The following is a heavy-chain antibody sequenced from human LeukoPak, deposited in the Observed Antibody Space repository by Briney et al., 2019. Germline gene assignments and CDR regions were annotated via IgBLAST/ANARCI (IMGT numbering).Heavy chain of an antibody. CDR3: ARDSGRIHGYYYGMDV. V-gene: IGHV4-59*01. CDR1: GGSISSYY. CDR2: IYYTGST. J-gene: IGHJ6*02. D-gene: IGHD1-1*01. Sequence: SETLSLTCTVSGGSISSYYWSWIRQPPGKGLEWIGYIYYTGSTNHNPSLKSRVTISVDTTKNQFSLKLSSVTAADTAVYYCARDSGRIHGYYYGMDVWGQGTTVTVSS.